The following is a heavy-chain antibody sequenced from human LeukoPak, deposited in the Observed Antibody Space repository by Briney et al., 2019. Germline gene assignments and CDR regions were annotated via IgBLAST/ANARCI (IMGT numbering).Heavy chain of an antibody. V-gene: IGHV3-15*01. CDR2: IKSKIDGGTI. J-gene: IGHJ4*02. CDR3: TTRRQDGW. D-gene: IGHD2-15*01. Sequence: PGGSLRLSCVASGFTFSDAWMSWVRQAPGKGLKWVGRIKSKIDGGTIDYAAPVKGRFTISRDDSRNTLYLQMNSLKTEDTAVYYCTTRRQDGWWGQGTLVTVSS. CDR1: GFTFSDAW.